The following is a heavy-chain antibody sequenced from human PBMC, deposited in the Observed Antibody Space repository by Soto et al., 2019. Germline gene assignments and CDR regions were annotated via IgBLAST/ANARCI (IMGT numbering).Heavy chain of an antibody. J-gene: IGHJ5*02. V-gene: IGHV3-23*01. CDR2: ISGTGGTT. CDR3: AKDPLYGDYVSWFDP. CDR1: GFIFSDYA. Sequence: GGSLRLSCVGSGFIFSDYAMYWVRQAPGKGLEWVSGISGTGGTTYYADSVKGRSTVSRDNSKNTLYLQMNSLRAEDTAVYYCAKDPLYGDYVSWFDPWGQGTLVTVSS. D-gene: IGHD4-17*01.